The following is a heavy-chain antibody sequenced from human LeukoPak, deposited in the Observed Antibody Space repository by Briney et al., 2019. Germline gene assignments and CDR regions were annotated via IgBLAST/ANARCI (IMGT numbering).Heavy chain of an antibody. CDR2: ISAYNGNT. CDR3: ASGSANWYYYMDV. J-gene: IGHJ6*03. Sequence: ASVKVSCKASGYTFTNYGISWVRQAPGQGLEWMGWISAYNGNTNYAQKLQGRVTMTTDTSTSTAYMELRSLRSDDTAMYYCASGSANWYYYMDVWGKGTTVTVSS. CDR1: GYTFTNYG. V-gene: IGHV1-18*01.